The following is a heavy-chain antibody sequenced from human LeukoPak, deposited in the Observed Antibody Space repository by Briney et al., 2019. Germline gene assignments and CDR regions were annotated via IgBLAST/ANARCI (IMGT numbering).Heavy chain of an antibody. D-gene: IGHD3-16*02. V-gene: IGHV4-34*01. CDR1: GGSFSGYY. Sequence: SETLSLTGAVYGGSFSGYYWSWIRQPPGKGLEWIGEINHSGSTNYNPSLKSRVTISVDTSKNQFSLKLSSVTAADTAVYYCARASMITFGGVIVPFDPWGQGTLVTVSS. CDR3: ARASMITFGGVIVPFDP. CDR2: INHSGST. J-gene: IGHJ5*02.